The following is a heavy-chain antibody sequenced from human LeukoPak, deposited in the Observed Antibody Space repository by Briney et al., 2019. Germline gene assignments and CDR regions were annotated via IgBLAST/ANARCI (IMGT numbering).Heavy chain of an antibody. J-gene: IGHJ4*02. CDR1: GGSMSSYY. CDR3: AREVYSSGLEY. V-gene: IGHV4-59*01. D-gene: IGHD6-19*01. CDR2: IYYSGST. Sequence: SETLSLTCTVSGGSMSSYYWNWIRQPPGKGLEWIGYIYYSGSTNYNPSLKSRVTISVDTSKNQFSLKLSSVTAADTAVYYCAREVYSSGLEYWGQGTLVTVSS.